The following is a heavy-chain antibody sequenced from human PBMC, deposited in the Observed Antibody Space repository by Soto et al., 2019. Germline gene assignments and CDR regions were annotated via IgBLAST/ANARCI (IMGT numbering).Heavy chain of an antibody. D-gene: IGHD3-22*01. CDR2: ISGGGGGK. CDR1: GFSFDNYA. J-gene: IGHJ4*02. V-gene: IGHV3-23*01. CDR3: AKDVHYDSSGGLDY. Sequence: PAGSLSLSCTTSGFSFDNYAMSWVRQAPGKGLEWLSAISGGGGGKYYADSVKGRFSVFRDNSKKTVYLQLNGLTIDDTAVYYCAKDVHYDSSGGLDYWGQGTLVTRLL.